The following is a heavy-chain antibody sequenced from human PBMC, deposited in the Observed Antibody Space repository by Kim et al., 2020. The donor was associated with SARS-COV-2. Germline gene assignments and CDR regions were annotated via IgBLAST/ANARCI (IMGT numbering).Heavy chain of an antibody. CDR2: INAGNGNT. CDR1: GYTFTRYA. Sequence: ASVKVSCKASGYTFTRYAMHWVRQAPGQRLEWMGWINAGNGNTKYSQKLQGRVTITRDTSASTAYMELSSLSSEDTAVYYCARVRFSAASRGRVGATGFDYWGQGTLVTVSS. V-gene: IGHV1-3*01. CDR3: ARVRFSAASRGRVGATGFDY. D-gene: IGHD1-26*01. J-gene: IGHJ4*02.